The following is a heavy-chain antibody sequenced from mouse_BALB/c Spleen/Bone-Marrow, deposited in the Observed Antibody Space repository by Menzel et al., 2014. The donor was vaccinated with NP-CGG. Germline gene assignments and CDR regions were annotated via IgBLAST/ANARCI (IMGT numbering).Heavy chain of an antibody. CDR1: GYTFTSYW. D-gene: IGHD2-1*01. J-gene: IGHJ4*01. Sequence: VQLQQSGAELAKPGASVKMSCKASGYTFTSYWMHWVKQRPGQGLEWIGYINPSTGYTEYNQKFKDKATLTADKFSSTAYMQLNILTSEDSAVYYCARGNYEAMDYWGQGTSVTVSS. CDR2: INPSTGYT. V-gene: IGHV1-7*01. CDR3: ARGNYEAMDY.